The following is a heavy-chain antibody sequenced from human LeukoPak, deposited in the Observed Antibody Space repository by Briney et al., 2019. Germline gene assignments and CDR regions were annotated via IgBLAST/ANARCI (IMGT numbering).Heavy chain of an antibody. Sequence: GASVKVSCKASGYTFTSYYMHWVRQAPGQGLEWMGIINPSGGSTSYAQKFQGRVTMTRDTSISTAYMELSRLRSDDTAVYYCARALKQLVSAPLGYWGQGTLVTVSS. CDR1: GYTFTSYY. CDR2: INPSGGST. D-gene: IGHD6-13*01. CDR3: ARALKQLVSAPLGY. V-gene: IGHV1-46*01. J-gene: IGHJ4*02.